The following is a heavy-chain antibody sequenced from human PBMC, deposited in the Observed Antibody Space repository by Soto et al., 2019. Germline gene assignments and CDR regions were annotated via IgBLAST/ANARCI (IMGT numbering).Heavy chain of an antibody. J-gene: IGHJ5*01. D-gene: IGHD2-21*01. CDR2: INPNSGGT. CDR3: GTGSGSDKDCLHS. CDR1: GYTFTDCY. Sequence: GASVKVSGKASGYTFTDCYRHWVRQAHRQGLEWMGWINPNSGGTNYAQKLQDWVTMTRDTSISTAHMELSRLTSDDTSVYYCGTGSGSDKDCLHSRGTGTLVTVAS. V-gene: IGHV1-2*04.